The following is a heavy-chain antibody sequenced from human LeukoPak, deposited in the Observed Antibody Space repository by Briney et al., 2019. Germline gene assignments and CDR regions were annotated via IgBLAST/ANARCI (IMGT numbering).Heavy chain of an antibody. J-gene: IGHJ5*02. D-gene: IGHD2-2*01. V-gene: IGHV3-30*01. Sequence: GGSLRLSCAASGFTFSSYAMHWVRQAPGKGLEWVAVISYDGSNKYYADSVKGRFTISRDNSKNTLYLQMNSLRAEDTAVYYRARGYSTRRNIVVVPAANFPSWFDPWGQGTLVTVSS. CDR2: ISYDGSNK. CDR1: GFTFSSYA. CDR3: ARGYSTRRNIVVVPAANFPSWFDP.